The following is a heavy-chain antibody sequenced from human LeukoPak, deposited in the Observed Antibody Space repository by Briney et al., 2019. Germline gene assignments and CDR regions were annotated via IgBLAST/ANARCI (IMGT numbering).Heavy chain of an antibody. CDR1: GFTFSSYW. Sequence: GGSLRLSCAASGFTFSSYWMHWVRQAPGKGLVWVSRINTDGSSTTYADSVKGRFTISRDNAKNTLYLQMNSLRAEDTAVYFCAREVTVSTTSQFDSWGQGTLVTVST. J-gene: IGHJ4*02. CDR3: AREVTVSTTSQFDS. D-gene: IGHD5/OR15-5a*01. CDR2: INTDGSST. V-gene: IGHV3-74*01.